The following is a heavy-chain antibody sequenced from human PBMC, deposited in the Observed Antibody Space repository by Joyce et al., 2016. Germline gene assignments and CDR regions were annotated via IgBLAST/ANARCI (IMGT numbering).Heavy chain of an antibody. V-gene: IGHV1-3*01. Sequence: QVQLVQSAAEVKKPGASVRISCEASGYNFTRYAIHWMRQASGHTFEWMGWSNGGDGNTAYSQKFQGRVISTRETSASTAYMELSSLTSEDTALYYCARAPREVVGATNHWFDPWGQGTLVIVSS. J-gene: IGHJ5*02. CDR3: ARAPREVVGATNHWFDP. CDR2: SNGGDGNT. D-gene: IGHD3-22*01. CDR1: GYNFTRYA.